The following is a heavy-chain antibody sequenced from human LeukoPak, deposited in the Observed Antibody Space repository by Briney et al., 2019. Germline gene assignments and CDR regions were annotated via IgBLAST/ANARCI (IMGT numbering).Heavy chain of an antibody. V-gene: IGHV3-64*01. CDR2: ISSNGGST. D-gene: IGHD6-19*01. CDR3: ARGGSGWPKSQDAFDI. J-gene: IGHJ3*02. Sequence: GGSLRLSCAASGFTFSSYAMHWVRQAPGKGLEYVSAISSNGGSTYYANSVKGRFTISRDNSKNTLYLQMGSLRAEDMAVYYCARGGSGWPKSQDAFDIWGQGTMVTVSS. CDR1: GFTFSSYA.